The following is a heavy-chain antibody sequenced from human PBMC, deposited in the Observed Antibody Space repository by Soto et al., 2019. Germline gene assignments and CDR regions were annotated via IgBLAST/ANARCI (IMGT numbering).Heavy chain of an antibody. D-gene: IGHD3-10*01. CDR3: ASSGSYYSNRYFDY. V-gene: IGHV1-69*02. J-gene: IGHJ4*02. Sequence: SVKVSCKASGGTFSSYTISWVRQAPGQGLEWMGRIIPILGIANYAQKFQGRVTITADKSTSTAYMELSSLRSEDTAVYYCASSGSYYSNRYFDYWGQGTLVTVSS. CDR2: IIPILGIA. CDR1: GGTFSSYT.